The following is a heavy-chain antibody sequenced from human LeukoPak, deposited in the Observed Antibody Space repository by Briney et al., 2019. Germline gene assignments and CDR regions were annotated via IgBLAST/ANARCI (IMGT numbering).Heavy chain of an antibody. V-gene: IGHV4-59*08. CDR1: GASISSYY. CDR3: ARRGAGSSSDY. J-gene: IGHJ4*02. D-gene: IGHD6-6*01. Sequence: SETLSLTCTVSGASISSYYWGWIRQPPGKGLEWIGYIYSTGSTNYNPSLKGRVTISVDTSKNQFSLRLSSVTAADTAVYYCARRGAGSSSDYWGQGTLVTVSS. CDR2: IYSTGST.